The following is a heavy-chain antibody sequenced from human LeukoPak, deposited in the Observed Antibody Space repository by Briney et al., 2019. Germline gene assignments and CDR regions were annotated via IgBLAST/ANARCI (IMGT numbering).Heavy chain of an antibody. V-gene: IGHV4-61*08. CDR1: GGSISSGDYY. J-gene: IGHJ5*02. CDR2: IYYSGST. D-gene: IGHD6-19*01. CDR3: ARGRIAVAGPYNWFDP. Sequence: PSETLSLTCTVSGGSISSGDYYWSWIRQPPGKGLEWIGYIYYSGSTNYNPSLKSRVTISVDTSKNQFSLELSSVTAADTAVYYCARGRIAVAGPYNWFDPWGKGTQVTVSS.